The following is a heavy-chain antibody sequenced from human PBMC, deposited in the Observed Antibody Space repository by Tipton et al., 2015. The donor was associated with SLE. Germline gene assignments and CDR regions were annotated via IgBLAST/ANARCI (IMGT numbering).Heavy chain of an antibody. D-gene: IGHD6-6*01. V-gene: IGHV5-51*03. CDR3: ARGLYSSSSLDY. CDR2: INPGDSDT. J-gene: IGHJ4*02. Sequence: QSGPEVKKPGESLKISCKGSGYSFTSYWIGWVRQMPGKGLEWMGTINPGDSDTRYSPSFQGLVTISANTSISTASLQWTSLKASDTAMYYCARGLYSSSSLDYWGQGTLVTVSS. CDR1: GYSFTSYW.